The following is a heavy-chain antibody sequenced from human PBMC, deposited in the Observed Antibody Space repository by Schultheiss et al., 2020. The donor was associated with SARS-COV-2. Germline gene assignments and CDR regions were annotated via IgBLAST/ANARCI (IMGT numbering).Heavy chain of an antibody. CDR1: GFTFSSYW. CDR2: IGTAGDT. D-gene: IGHD2-8*01. CDR3: ARGVGCTNGVCSSFAY. Sequence: GGSLRLSCAASGFTFSSYWMHWVRQAPGKGLVWVSAIGTAGDTYYPGSVKGRFTISRENAKNSLYLQMNSLRAEDTAVYYCARGVGCTNGVCSSFAYWGQGTLVTVSS. V-gene: IGHV3-13*01. J-gene: IGHJ4*02.